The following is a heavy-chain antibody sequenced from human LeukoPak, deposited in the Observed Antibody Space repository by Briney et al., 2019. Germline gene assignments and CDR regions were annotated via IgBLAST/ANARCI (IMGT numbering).Heavy chain of an antibody. CDR2: ISSDRSAI. Sequence: GGSLRLSCAASGFTFSTYNMNWVRQGPGKGLEWGSYISSDRSAIYYADSVKGRFTISRDNAKNSLYLQMNSLRDEDAAVYYCARDIKYYYGSGSYYIGDNFDYWGQGTLVTVSS. V-gene: IGHV3-48*02. CDR3: ARDIKYYYGSGSYYIGDNFDY. J-gene: IGHJ4*02. CDR1: GFTFSTYN. D-gene: IGHD3-10*01.